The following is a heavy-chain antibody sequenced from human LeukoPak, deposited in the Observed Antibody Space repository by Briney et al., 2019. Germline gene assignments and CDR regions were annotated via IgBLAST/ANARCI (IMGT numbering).Heavy chain of an antibody. CDR2: IYYSGST. CDR1: GGSISSGDYY. J-gene: IGHJ4*02. D-gene: IGHD1-26*01. Sequence: PSQTLSLTCTVSGGSISSGDYYWRWLRQPPGKGLEWIGYIYYSGSTYYNPSLKSRVTILEDTSKNQFSLKLSSVTAADTAVYYCARVRELLPDYWGQGTLVTVSS. CDR3: ARVRELLPDY. V-gene: IGHV4-30-4*08.